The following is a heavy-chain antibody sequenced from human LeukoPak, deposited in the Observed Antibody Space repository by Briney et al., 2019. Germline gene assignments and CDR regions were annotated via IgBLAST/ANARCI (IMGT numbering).Heavy chain of an antibody. V-gene: IGHV1-2*02. J-gene: IGHJ6*02. Sequence: ASVKVSCKASGYTFTGYYMHWVRQAPGQGLEWMGWIIPNSAATNYAQKFQGRVTMTRDTSINTAYMELSGLRSDDTAVYYCARATNFYYYYGMDVWGQGTTVTVSS. CDR2: IIPNSAAT. CDR3: ARATNFYYYYGMDV. D-gene: IGHD1-26*01. CDR1: GYTFTGYY.